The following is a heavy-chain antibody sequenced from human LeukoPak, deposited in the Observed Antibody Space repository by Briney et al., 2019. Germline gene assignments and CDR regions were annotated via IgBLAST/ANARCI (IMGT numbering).Heavy chain of an antibody. J-gene: IGHJ5*02. Sequence: SETLSLTCTVSGGSITSYYCSWIRQPARQGLEWIGRTYTSRSTNYNPSLKSRVTMSVDTYKDQFYLKMRSVTAADTAVYYCARGDYGSGTYLWGSWGQGILVTVSP. CDR1: GGSITSYY. D-gene: IGHD3-10*01. CDR3: ARGDYGSGTYLWGS. V-gene: IGHV4-4*07. CDR2: TYTSRST.